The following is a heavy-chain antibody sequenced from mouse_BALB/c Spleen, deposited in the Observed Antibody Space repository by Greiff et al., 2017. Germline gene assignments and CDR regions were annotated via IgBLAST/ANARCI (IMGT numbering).Heavy chain of an antibody. D-gene: IGHD3-1*01. CDR1: GFSLTGYG. Sequence: VQLVESGPGLVAPSQSLSITCTVSGFSLTGYGVNWVRQPPGKGLEWLGMIWGDGSTDYNSALKSRLSISKDNSKSQVFLKMNSLQTDDTARYYCARDGGALGWYFDVWGAGTTVTVSS. CDR3: ARDGGALGWYFDV. CDR2: IWGDGST. V-gene: IGHV2-6-7*01. J-gene: IGHJ1*01.